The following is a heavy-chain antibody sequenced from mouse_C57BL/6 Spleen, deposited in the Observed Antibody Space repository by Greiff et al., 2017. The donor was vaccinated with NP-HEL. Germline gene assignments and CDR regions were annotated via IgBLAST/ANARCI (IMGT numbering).Heavy chain of an antibody. CDR2: IYPGDGDT. CDR1: GYAFSSYW. J-gene: IGHJ3*01. Sequence: QVQLKQSGAELVKPGASVKISCKASGYAFSSYWMNWVKQRPGKGLEWIGQIYPGDGDTNYNGKFKGKATLTADKSSSTAYMQLSSLTSEDSAVYFCARSSYYYGSSLAWFAYWGQGTLVTVSA. V-gene: IGHV1-80*01. D-gene: IGHD1-1*01. CDR3: ARSSYYYGSSLAWFAY.